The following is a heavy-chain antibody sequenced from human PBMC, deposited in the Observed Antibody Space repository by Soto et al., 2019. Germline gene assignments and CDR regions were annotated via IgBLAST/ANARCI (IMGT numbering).Heavy chain of an antibody. J-gene: IGHJ4*02. CDR2: ISGYNGNT. Sequence: QVHLVQSGPEVKKPGASVKVSCEVSGYGFRGQGVSWVRQAPGQRFEWMGWISGYNGNTDYAPKFQGRLSLTTDTSTSTAYMELRGLRFDDTAVYFCTRARWGFANDNSGYYPYYLDYWCQGYLVTVSS. CDR1: GYGFRGQG. V-gene: IGHV1-18*01. CDR3: TRARWGFANDNSGYYPYYLDY. D-gene: IGHD3-22*01.